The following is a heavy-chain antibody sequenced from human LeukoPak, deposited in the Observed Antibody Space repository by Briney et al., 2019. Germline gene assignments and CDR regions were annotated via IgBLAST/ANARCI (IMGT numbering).Heavy chain of an antibody. CDR1: GGTFSSYA. Sequence: GASVKVSCKASGGTFSSYAISWVRQAPGQGLEWMGRIIPIFDIANYAQKFQGRVTITADKSTSTAYMELSSLRSEDTAVYYCARDREYYYDSSGYYNDAFDIWGQGTMVTVSS. J-gene: IGHJ3*02. D-gene: IGHD3-22*01. CDR3: ARDREYYYDSSGYYNDAFDI. CDR2: IIPIFDIA. V-gene: IGHV1-69*04.